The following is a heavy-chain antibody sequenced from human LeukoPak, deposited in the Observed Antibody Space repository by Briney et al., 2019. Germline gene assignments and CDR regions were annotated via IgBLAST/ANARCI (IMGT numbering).Heavy chain of an antibody. V-gene: IGHV4-31*03. J-gene: IGHJ4*02. CDR3: ARFSNDHGVKFDY. D-gene: IGHD4-17*01. CDR2: IYYSGTA. Sequence: SETLSLTCTVSGGSISSGGYYWSWIRQHPEKGLEWIGYIYYSGTAYYNPSLKSRVTMSVDTSKNQFSLKLDSVTAADTAVYYCARFSNDHGVKFDYWGQGTLVTVSS. CDR1: GGSISSGGYY.